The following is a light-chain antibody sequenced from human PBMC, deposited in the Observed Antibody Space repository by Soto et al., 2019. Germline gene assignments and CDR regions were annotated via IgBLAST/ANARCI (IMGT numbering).Light chain of an antibody. J-gene: IGKJ4*01. V-gene: IGKV3-15*01. CDR1: QSVSGN. CDR3: QQYNNWLFT. Sequence: EIVMTQSPATLSVSPGERVTLSCRASQSVSGNLAWYQQKPGQAPRLLIYGASTRATGIPARFSGSGSGTEFTLTISSLQSEDFAVDHCQQYNNWLFTFGGGTRVEIK. CDR2: GAS.